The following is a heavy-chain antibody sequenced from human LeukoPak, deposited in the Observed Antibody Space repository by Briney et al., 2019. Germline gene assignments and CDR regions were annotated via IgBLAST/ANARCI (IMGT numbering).Heavy chain of an antibody. J-gene: IGHJ4*02. CDR3: ARDGVATTDNSRYYFDY. Sequence: GASVTVSFKASGYTFTSYYMHWVRQAPGQGLEWMGIINPSGGSTNFAQKFQGRVTMTRDTSTSTVYMDLSSLRSEDTAVYYCARDGVATTDNSRYYFDYWGQGTLVTVSS. D-gene: IGHD5-24*01. CDR1: GYTFTSYY. CDR2: INPSGGST. V-gene: IGHV1-46*01.